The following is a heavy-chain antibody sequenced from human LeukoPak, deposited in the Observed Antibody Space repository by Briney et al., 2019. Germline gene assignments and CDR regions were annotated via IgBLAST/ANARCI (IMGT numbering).Heavy chain of an antibody. CDR2: ISWYGGST. CDR3: AKDGNFWSGYHYYYYYYMDV. Sequence: PGGSLSLSCSVSGLTFDDYTMLWLRQAPGRELDWVSFISWYGGSTYYEASVKGRFTISRDNSKNSLYLQMNSLRTEDTALYYCAKDGNFWSGYHYYYYYYMDVWGKGTTVTVSS. J-gene: IGHJ6*03. CDR1: GLTFDDYT. D-gene: IGHD3-3*01. V-gene: IGHV3-43*01.